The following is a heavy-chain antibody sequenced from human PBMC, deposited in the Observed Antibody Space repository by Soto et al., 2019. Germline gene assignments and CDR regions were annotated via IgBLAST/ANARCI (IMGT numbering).Heavy chain of an antibody. V-gene: IGHV3-30-3*01. CDR2: ISYDGSNK. CDR3: ARDHAGRPYSYYGMDV. J-gene: IGHJ6*02. CDR1: GFTFSSYA. Sequence: QVPLVESGGGVVQPGRSLRLSCAASGFTFSSYAMHWVRQAPGKGLEWVAVISYDGSNKYYADSVKGRFTISRDNXKXRLYLQMNRLSAEDTAVDYCARDHAGRPYSYYGMDVWGQGTTVTVSS.